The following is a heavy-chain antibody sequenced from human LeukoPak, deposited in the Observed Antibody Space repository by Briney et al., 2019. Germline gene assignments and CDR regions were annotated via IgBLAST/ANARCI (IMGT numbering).Heavy chain of an antibody. CDR3: ARRRGYYGSGRNFDY. Sequence: SETLSLTCTVSGGSISSSSYYWGWIRQPPGKGLEWIGSIYYSGSTNYNPSLKSRVTISVDTSKNQFSLKLSSVTAADTAVYYCARRRGYYGSGRNFDYWGQGTLVTVSS. D-gene: IGHD3-10*01. V-gene: IGHV4-39*07. J-gene: IGHJ4*02. CDR1: GGSISSSSYY. CDR2: IYYSGST.